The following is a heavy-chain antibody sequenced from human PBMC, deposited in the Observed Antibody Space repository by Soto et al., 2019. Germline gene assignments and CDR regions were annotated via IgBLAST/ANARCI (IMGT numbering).Heavy chain of an antibody. D-gene: IGHD2-2*01. J-gene: IGHJ6*02. Sequence: GGSLRLSCAASGFTFSSYWMSWGLQAPWKGLEWVANIKQDGSEKYYVDSVKGRFTISRDNAKNSLYLQMNSLRAEDTAVYYCARDPNIVLVPAALRSYYYYYGMDVWGQGTTVTVS. CDR3: ARDPNIVLVPAALRSYYYYYGMDV. V-gene: IGHV3-7*01. CDR1: GFTFSSYW. CDR2: IKQDGSEK.